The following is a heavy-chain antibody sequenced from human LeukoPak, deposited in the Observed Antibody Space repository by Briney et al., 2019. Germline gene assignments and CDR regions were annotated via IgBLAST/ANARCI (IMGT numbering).Heavy chain of an antibody. CDR2: ISCDGSNK. Sequence: PGRSLRLSCAASGFTFSSYAMHWVRQAPGKGLEWVAVISCDGSNKYYADSVKGRFTISRDNSKNTLYLQMNSLRAEDTAVYYCARDGIAVAGTGFDYWGQGTLVTVSS. J-gene: IGHJ4*02. CDR1: GFTFSSYA. CDR3: ARDGIAVAGTGFDY. D-gene: IGHD6-19*01. V-gene: IGHV3-30*04.